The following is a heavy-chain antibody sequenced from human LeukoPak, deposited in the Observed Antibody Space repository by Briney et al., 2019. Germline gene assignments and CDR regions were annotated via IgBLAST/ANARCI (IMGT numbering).Heavy chain of an antibody. J-gene: IGHJ6*03. CDR3: ASVRRGFGESSKYYAYYYMHV. D-gene: IGHD3-10*01. CDR1: AGSISTYY. CDR2: IYYTGST. Sequence: SETLSLTCSVSAGSISTYYWTWVRQPPGKGLEWIGYIYYTGSTNYNPSLKSRVSISVDTSKNQFSLKLSAVTAADTAVYYCASVRRGFGESSKYYAYYYMHVWGNGTTVTIAS. V-gene: IGHV4-59*08.